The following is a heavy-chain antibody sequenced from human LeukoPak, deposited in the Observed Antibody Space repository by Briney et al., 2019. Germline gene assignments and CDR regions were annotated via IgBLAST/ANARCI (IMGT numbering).Heavy chain of an antibody. J-gene: IGHJ4*02. CDR2: IKYHGSDE. V-gene: IGHV3-7*01. Sequence: PGGSLRLSCAASGFTFSDYWMSWVRQAPGKGLEWVANIKYHGSDEHYVDSVRGRFTISGDNAKNSLFLQMNSLRAEDTAVYYCARIGGSGTYWDYWGQGTLVTVSS. CDR1: GFTFSDYW. D-gene: IGHD3-10*01. CDR3: ARIGGSGTYWDY.